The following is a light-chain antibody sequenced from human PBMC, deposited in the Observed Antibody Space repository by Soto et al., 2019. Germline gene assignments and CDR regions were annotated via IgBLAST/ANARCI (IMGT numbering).Light chain of an antibody. CDR1: NSDIGTYNL. CDR2: EGS. J-gene: IGLJ2*01. CDR3: SSYTSSSHVV. V-gene: IGLV2-14*02. Sequence: QSVLTQPAAVSGSPGQSITISCIGSNSDIGTYNLVSWYRQHPGKVPKLLIYEGSRRPSGISNRFSGSKSGNTASLTISGLQAEDEADYYCSSYTSSSHVVFGGGTQLTVL.